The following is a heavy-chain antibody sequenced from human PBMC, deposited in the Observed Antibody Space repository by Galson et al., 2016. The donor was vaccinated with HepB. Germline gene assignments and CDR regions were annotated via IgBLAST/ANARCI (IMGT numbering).Heavy chain of an antibody. CDR2: TYYRSKWWT. Sequence: CAISGDSVSTNSAAWIWIRQSPSRGLEWLGRTYYRSKWWTYYALSVEGRITINPDTSKNQISLHLNSVTPEDTAVYYCASGEANGDGGGDNWLDPWGQGTLVTVSS. V-gene: IGHV6-1*01. CDR3: ASGEANGDGGGDNWLDP. D-gene: IGHD7-27*01. CDR1: GDSVSTNSAA. J-gene: IGHJ5*02.